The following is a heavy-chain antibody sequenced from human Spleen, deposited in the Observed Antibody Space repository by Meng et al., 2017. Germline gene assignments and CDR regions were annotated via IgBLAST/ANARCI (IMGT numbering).Heavy chain of an antibody. J-gene: IGHJ4*02. CDR3: ARSGSKRRGITMVRGARYPQNFDY. CDR1: GGSISSSSYY. V-gene: IGHV4-39*07. CDR2: IYYSGST. Sequence: SETLSLTCTVSGGSISSSSYYWGWIRQPPGKGLEWIGSIYYSGSTYYNPSLKSRVTISVDTSKNQFSLKLSSVTAADTAVYYCARSGSKRRGITMVRGARYPQNFDYWGQGTLVTVSS. D-gene: IGHD3-10*01.